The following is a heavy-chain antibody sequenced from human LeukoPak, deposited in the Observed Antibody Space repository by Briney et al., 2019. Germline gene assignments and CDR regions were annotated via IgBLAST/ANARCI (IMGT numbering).Heavy chain of an antibody. CDR1: GFTFSRNW. J-gene: IGHJ5*02. V-gene: IGHV3-7*01. Sequence: GGSLRLSCVASGFTFSRNWMSWVRQAPGKGLEWVGNIQPDGSEQYPVDSVKGRFTISRDSARNSLFLQMNSLRVEDTAVYYCASQSFARFDPWGQGTLVTVSS. D-gene: IGHD3-16*01. CDR3: ASQSFARFDP. CDR2: IQPDGSEQ.